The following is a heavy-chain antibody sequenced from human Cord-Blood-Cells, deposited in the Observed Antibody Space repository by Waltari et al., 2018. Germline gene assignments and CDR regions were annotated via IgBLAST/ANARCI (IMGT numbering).Heavy chain of an antibody. V-gene: IGHV4-39*07. CDR2: IYYSGSP. CDR3: ARRRVGRALDY. J-gene: IGHJ4*02. CDR1: GGSISSSSYY. Sequence: QLQLQESGPGLVKPSETLSLTCTVSGGSISSSSYYWGWIRQPPGKGLEWIGRIYYSGSPYYNPSLKSRVTRSVDTSKNQFSLKLSSVTAADTAVYYCARRRVGRALDYWGQGTLVTVSS. D-gene: IGHD3-10*01.